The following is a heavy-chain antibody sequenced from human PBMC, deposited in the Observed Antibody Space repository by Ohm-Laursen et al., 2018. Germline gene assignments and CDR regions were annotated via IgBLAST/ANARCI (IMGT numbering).Heavy chain of an antibody. CDR2: IELGGSET. Sequence: SLRLSCAASGFSLSSYWMTWARQAPGKGLEWVATIELGGSETYYVDSVKGRFSISRDDARNSLYLQLNTLRAEDTAVYYCARATKGAFDFWGQGTMVTVSS. V-gene: IGHV3-7*01. J-gene: IGHJ3*01. CDR3: ARATKGAFDF. CDR1: GFSLSSYW.